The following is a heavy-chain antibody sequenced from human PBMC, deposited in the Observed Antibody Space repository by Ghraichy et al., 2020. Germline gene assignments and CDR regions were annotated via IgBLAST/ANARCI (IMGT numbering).Heavy chain of an antibody. CDR1: GITLRSYW. D-gene: IGHD4-17*01. V-gene: IGHV3-74*01. CDR2: INTYGSYT. CDR3: ARESGGYGENVYHYYGMDV. J-gene: IGHJ6*02. Sequence: GGSLRLSCAASGITLRSYWMHWVRQAPGKGLMWVSRINTYGSYTTYADSVKGRFTTSRDNAKNTLYLQMNSLRAEDTAVYYCARESGGYGENVYHYYGMDVWGHGTTVTVSS.